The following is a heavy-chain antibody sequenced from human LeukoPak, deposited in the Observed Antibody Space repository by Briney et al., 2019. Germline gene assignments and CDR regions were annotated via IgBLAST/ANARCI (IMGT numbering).Heavy chain of an antibody. CDR2: IYYSGST. CDR1: GGSISSGDYY. J-gene: IGHJ3*01. V-gene: IGHV4-30-4*01. CDR3: AMLEYYDNDGDL. D-gene: IGHD3-9*01. Sequence: SETLSLTCTVSGGSISSGDYYWSWIRQPPGKGLEWIGYIYYSGSTYYNPSLKSRVTISVDTSKNQFSLKLSSVTAADTAVYYCAMLEYYDNDGDLWGQGTMVTVSS.